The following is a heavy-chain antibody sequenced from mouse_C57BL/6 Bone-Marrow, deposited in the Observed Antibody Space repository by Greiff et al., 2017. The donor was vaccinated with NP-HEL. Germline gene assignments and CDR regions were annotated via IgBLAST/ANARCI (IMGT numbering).Heavy chain of an antibody. D-gene: IGHD1-1*01. CDR2: IDPENGDT. J-gene: IGHJ2*01. CDR3: TTHDGSSLDY. CDR1: GFNIKDDY. V-gene: IGHV14-4*01. Sequence: EVKLMESGAELVRPGASVKLSCTASGFNIKDDYMHWVKQRPEQGLEWIGWIDPENGDTEYASKFQGKATITADTSSNTAYLQLSSLTSEDTAVYYCTTHDGSSLDYWGQGTTLTVSS.